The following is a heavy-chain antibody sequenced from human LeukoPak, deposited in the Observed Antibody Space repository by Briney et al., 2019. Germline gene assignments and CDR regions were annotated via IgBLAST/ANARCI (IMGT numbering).Heavy chain of an antibody. V-gene: IGHV4-30-4*01. CDR1: GGSISSGDYY. J-gene: IGHJ5*02. Sequence: PSETLSLTCSVSGGSISSGDYYWSWIRQPPGKGLEWIGYIYYSGSTCYNPSLKSRVTISADTSKNQISLSLSSVTAADTALYFCARVGGHTYYDTLTGLMKWFDPWGQGTLVTVSS. D-gene: IGHD3-9*01. CDR3: ARVGGHTYYDTLTGLMKWFDP. CDR2: IYYSGST.